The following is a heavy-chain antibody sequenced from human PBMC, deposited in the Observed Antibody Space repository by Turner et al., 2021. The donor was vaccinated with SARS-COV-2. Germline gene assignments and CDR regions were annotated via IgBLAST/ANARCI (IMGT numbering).Heavy chain of an antibody. CDR3: AKPPGEQWLVLALVFDY. J-gene: IGHJ4*02. V-gene: IGHV3-23*01. Sequence: EVQLLESGGGLVQPGGSLRLSCAASGFTFSSYAMSWVRQAPGKGLEWVSAISGSGGSTYYADSVKGRFTISRDNSKNTLYLQMNSLRAEDTAVYYCAKPPGEQWLVLALVFDYWGQGTLFTVSS. D-gene: IGHD6-19*01. CDR1: GFTFSSYA. CDR2: ISGSGGST.